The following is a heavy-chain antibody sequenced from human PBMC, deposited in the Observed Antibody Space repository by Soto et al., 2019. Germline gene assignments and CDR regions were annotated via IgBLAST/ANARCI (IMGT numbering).Heavy chain of an antibody. J-gene: IGHJ4*02. D-gene: IGHD5-18*01. CDR3: ARQPNSYGYGYFDY. CDR2: ISYDGSNK. V-gene: IGHV3-30-3*01. CDR1: GFTFSSYA. Sequence: QVQLVESGGGVVQPGRSLRLSCAASGFTFSSYAMHWVRQAPGKGLEWVAVISYDGSNKYYADSVKGRFTISRDNSKNTLYLQMNSLRAGDTAVYYCARQPNSYGYGYFDYWGQGTLVTVSS.